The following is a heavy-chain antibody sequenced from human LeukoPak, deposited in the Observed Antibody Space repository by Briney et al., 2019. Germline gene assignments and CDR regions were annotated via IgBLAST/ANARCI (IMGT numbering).Heavy chain of an antibody. V-gene: IGHV3-30*02. CDR1: GFTFSSYG. CDR2: IWYGGSNK. CDR3: AKDSEDDFWSFDY. Sequence: GGSLRLSCAASGFTFSSYGMHWVRQAPGKGLEWVAVIWYGGSNKYYADSVKGRFTISRDNSKNTLYLQMNSLRAEDTAVYYCAKDSEDDFWSFDYWGRGTLVTVSS. D-gene: IGHD3-3*01. J-gene: IGHJ4*02.